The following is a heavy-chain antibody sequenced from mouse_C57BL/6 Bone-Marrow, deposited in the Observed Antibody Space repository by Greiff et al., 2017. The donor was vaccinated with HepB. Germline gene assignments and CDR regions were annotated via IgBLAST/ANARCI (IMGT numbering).Heavy chain of an antibody. CDR1: GYTFTSYW. Sequence: VQLQQSGAELAKPGASVKLSCKASGYTFTSYWMHWVKQRPGQGLEWIGYINPSSGYTKYNQKFKDKATLTADKSSSTAYMQLSSLTYEDSAVYDSASEARYYGYDNAKDYWGQGTSVTVSS. V-gene: IGHV1-7*01. CDR2: INPSSGYT. D-gene: IGHD2-2*01. J-gene: IGHJ4*01. CDR3: ASEARYYGYDNAKDY.